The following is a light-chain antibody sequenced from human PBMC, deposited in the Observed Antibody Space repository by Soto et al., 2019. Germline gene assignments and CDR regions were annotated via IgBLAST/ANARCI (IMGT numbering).Light chain of an antibody. V-gene: IGKV1-5*01. CDR3: QQYSTFWT. Sequence: DIQMTQSPSSLSASVGDRVTITCRASQTILTYLNWYQQKPGQAPKLLIYDVSSLESGVPSRFSGSGSGTEFTLTISSLQPDDSATYYCQQYSTFWTFGQGTKVDIK. CDR1: QTILTY. J-gene: IGKJ1*01. CDR2: DVS.